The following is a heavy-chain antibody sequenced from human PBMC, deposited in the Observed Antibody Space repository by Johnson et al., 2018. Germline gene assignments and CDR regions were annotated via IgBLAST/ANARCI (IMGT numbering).Heavy chain of an antibody. Sequence: QVQLQESGPGLVKXSETLSLXCTVSGGSVSSSYWNWKRQPPGKGLEWIGYIYHTGTTNYNPSLKSRVTMSVDTSKTQFSLKLSSVTAADTAVYYCARDTRTLVVPYGVDVWGQGTTVTVSS. CDR1: GGSVSSSY. CDR2: IYHTGTT. D-gene: IGHD4/OR15-4a*01. V-gene: IGHV4-59*02. CDR3: ARDTRTLVVPYGVDV. J-gene: IGHJ6*02.